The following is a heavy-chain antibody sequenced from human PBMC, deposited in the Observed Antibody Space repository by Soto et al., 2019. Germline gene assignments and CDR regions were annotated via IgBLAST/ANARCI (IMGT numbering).Heavy chain of an antibody. CDR2: TYPENSKT. J-gene: IGHJ5*02. Sequence: GGSLKISCKASGSSFTSYWIGWVRQISGKGLEWMRITYPENSKTLYSPSFKGQGTISIDKSISTVYLQWSSLKASDTATYYCARRRYFDTLLDPWGQGTLVTFSS. CDR1: GSSFTSYW. V-gene: IGHV5-51*01. D-gene: IGHD3-9*01. CDR3: ARRRYFDTLLDP.